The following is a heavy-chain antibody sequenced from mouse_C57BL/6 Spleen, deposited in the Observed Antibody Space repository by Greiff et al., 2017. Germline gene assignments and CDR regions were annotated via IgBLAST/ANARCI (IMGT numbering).Heavy chain of an antibody. D-gene: IGHD1-1*01. J-gene: IGHJ3*01. CDR3: TRGGYYGSSSFAY. Sequence: QVQLQQSGAELVRPGASVTLSCKASGYTFTDYEMHWVKQTPVHGLEWIGAIDPETGGTAYNQKFKGQAILPADKSSSTAYMELRSLTSEDSAVYYCTRGGYYGSSSFAYWGQGTLVTVSA. V-gene: IGHV1-15*01. CDR1: GYTFTDYE. CDR2: IDPETGGT.